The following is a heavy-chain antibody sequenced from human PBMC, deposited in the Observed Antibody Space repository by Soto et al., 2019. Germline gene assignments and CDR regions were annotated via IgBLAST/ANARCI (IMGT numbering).Heavy chain of an antibody. D-gene: IGHD4-4*01. CDR3: ARVFYINYSPLKYYYYYYMDV. CDR2: MNPNSGNT. CDR1: GYTFTSYD. Sequence: ASVKVSCKASGYTFTSYDINWVRQATGQGLEWMGWMNPNSGNTGYAQKFQGRVTMTRNTSISTAYMELSSLRSEDTAVYYCARVFYINYSPLKYYYYYYMDVWGKGTTVTVSS. J-gene: IGHJ6*03. V-gene: IGHV1-8*01.